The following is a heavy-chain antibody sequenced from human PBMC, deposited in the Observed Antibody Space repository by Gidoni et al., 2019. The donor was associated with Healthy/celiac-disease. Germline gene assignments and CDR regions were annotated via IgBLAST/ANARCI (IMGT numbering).Heavy chain of an antibody. D-gene: IGHD2-15*01. CDR3: AKDPYCSGGSCYRHSDY. CDR1: GFTFSSHA. V-gene: IGHV3-23*01. CDR2: ISGIGGSA. J-gene: IGHJ4*02. Sequence: EVQLLESGGGLVQPGGSLRLPCAASGFTFSSHAMSWVRQAPGNGLEGVSAISGIGGSAYYADSVKGRFTISRDNSKNTLYLQMNSLRAEDTAVYYCAKDPYCSGGSCYRHSDYWGQGTLVTVSS.